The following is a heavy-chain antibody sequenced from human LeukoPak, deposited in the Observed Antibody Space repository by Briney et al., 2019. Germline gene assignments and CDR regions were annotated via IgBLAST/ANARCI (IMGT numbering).Heavy chain of an antibody. Sequence: GGSLRLSCEASGVTFSSYVMSWVRQAPGKGPEWVSGISGSGGGTYYADFVKGRFAISRDNSKNTLYLQMNSLRAEDSALYYCVQEGPRGLAFDVWGQGTRVTASS. CDR2: ISGSGGGT. CDR1: GVTFSSYV. CDR3: VQEGPRGLAFDV. V-gene: IGHV3-23*01. J-gene: IGHJ3*01.